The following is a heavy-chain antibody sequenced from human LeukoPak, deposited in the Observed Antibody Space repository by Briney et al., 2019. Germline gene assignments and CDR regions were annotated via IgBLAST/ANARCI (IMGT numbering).Heavy chain of an antibody. CDR3: ARGLRHDSSGWGAFDI. J-gene: IGHJ3*02. D-gene: IGHD3-22*01. CDR2: IIPILGIA. CDR1: GGTFSSYA. V-gene: IGHV1-69*04. Sequence: GASVNVSCKASGGTFSSYAISWVRQAPGQVLEWMGRIIPILGIANYAQKFQGRVTITADKSTSTAYMELSSLRSEDTAVYYCARGLRHDSSGWGAFDIWGQGTMVTVSS.